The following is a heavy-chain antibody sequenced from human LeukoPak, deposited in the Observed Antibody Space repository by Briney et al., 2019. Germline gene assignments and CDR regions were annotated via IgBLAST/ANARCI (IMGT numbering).Heavy chain of an antibody. CDR1: GGSLSGYY. CDR3: AREGQSGSPLGVFDI. Sequence: SETLSLTCAVYGGSLSGYYWSWIRQPPGKGLEWIGEISHGGNTKFNPSLESRVTISIDTSKNQFSLKLTSMTAADTAVYYCAREGQSGSPLGVFDIWGQGTMVTVSS. D-gene: IGHD1-26*01. CDR2: ISHGGNT. J-gene: IGHJ3*02. V-gene: IGHV4-34*01.